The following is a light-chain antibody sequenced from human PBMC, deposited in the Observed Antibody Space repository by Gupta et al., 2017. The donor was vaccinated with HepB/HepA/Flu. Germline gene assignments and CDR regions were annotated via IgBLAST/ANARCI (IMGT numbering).Light chain of an antibody. Sequence: QSALTPPASVSGSPGQAITISCTRTSSDVGGYNYVSWYQQHPGKAPKVIIYNVSNRPSGVSNRFSGSKSGNTASLTISGLQAEDEADYYCSSYTSSSTSDVFGTGTKVTVL. J-gene: IGLJ1*01. V-gene: IGLV2-14*01. CDR2: NVS. CDR3: SSYTSSSTSDV. CDR1: SSDVGGYNY.